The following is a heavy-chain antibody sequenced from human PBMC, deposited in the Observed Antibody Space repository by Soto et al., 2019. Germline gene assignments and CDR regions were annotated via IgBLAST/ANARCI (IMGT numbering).Heavy chain of an antibody. V-gene: IGHV1-2*04. CDR1: GDSFNDYY. D-gene: IGHD5-12*01. J-gene: IGHJ6*03. CDR2: INPNGGVT. Sequence: QVQLVQSGAEVRKPGASVTVSCRSSGDSFNDYYIHWVRQAPGQGFEWMGWINPNGGVTKYAQKFQGWVSMTRVTSIRTVYMQLSRLISDDTAVYYCAIESGGATATLDYYYFYMDVWGTGTTVTVSS. CDR3: AIESGGATATLDYYYFYMDV.